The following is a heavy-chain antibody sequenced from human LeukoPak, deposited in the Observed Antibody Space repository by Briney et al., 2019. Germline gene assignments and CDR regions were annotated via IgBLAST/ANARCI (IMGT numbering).Heavy chain of an antibody. Sequence: GASVKVSCKASAYTFTAYYMHWVRQAPVQGLEWMGWINPNSGGTNYAQKFQGRVTMTRDTSISTAYMELSSLKSDDTAVYYCARDRGGDSSSGYYYFDYWGQGTLVTVSS. D-gene: IGHD6-13*01. CDR3: ARDRGGDSSSGYYYFDY. V-gene: IGHV1-2*02. CDR1: AYTFTAYY. J-gene: IGHJ4*02. CDR2: INPNSGGT.